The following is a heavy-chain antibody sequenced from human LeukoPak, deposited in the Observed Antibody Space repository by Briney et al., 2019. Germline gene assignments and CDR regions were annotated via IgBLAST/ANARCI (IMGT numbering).Heavy chain of an antibody. CDR3: ARQTYYYDSSGYYYLGGFDY. D-gene: IGHD3-22*01. CDR1: GFTFSSYS. V-gene: IGHV3-21*01. J-gene: IGHJ4*02. CDR2: ISSSSSYI. Sequence: GGSLRLSCAASGFTFSSYSMNWVRQAPGKGLEWVSSISSSSSYIYYADSVKGRFTISRDNAKNSLYLQMNSLRAEDTAVYYCARQTYYYDSSGYYYLGGFDYWGQGTLVTVSS.